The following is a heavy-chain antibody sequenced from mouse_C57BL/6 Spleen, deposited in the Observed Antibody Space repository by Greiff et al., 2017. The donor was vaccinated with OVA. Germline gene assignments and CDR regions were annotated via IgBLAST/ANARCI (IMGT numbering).Heavy chain of an antibody. CDR2: ISSGGSYT. J-gene: IGHJ2*01. CDR3: ARDYGSSPFDY. D-gene: IGHD1-1*01. CDR1: GFTFSSYG. Sequence: EVQLVESGGDLVKPGGSLKLSCAASGFTFSSYGMSWVRQTPDKRLEWVATISSGGSYTYYPDSVKGRFTISRDNAKNTLYLQMSSLKSEDTAMYYCARDYGSSPFDYWGQGTTLTVSS. V-gene: IGHV5-6*01.